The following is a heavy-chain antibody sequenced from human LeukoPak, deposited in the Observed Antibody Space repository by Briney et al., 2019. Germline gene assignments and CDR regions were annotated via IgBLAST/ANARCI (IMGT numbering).Heavy chain of an antibody. CDR1: GFSFSSYG. J-gene: IGHJ4*02. D-gene: IGHD4-11*01. CDR2: ISGSGEST. V-gene: IGHV3-23*01. CDR3: AAMTSVTTGDY. Sequence: GESLRLSCVGSGFSFSSYGMTWVRQAPGKGLEWVSAISGSGESTYNAGSVQGRFTISRDNSKNTLYLQMNSLRAEDTAVYYCAAMTSVTTGDYWGQGTLVTVSS.